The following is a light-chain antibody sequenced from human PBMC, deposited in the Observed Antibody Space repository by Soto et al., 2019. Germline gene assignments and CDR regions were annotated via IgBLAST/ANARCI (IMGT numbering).Light chain of an antibody. Sequence: IVMTQSPATLSLSPGDSATLACRASLNVATNMAWYQQKPGHPPRLLIYGASIRATGVPGRFTGSGSGPDFTLNIITLQSEDFAGYECHQYNVGIRTFGRGTRV. CDR3: HQYNVGIRT. J-gene: IGKJ4*02. CDR2: GAS. CDR1: LNVATN. V-gene: IGKV3-15*01.